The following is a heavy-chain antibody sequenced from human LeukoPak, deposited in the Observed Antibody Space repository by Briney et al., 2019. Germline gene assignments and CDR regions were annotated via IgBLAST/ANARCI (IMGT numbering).Heavy chain of an antibody. CDR2: MNPNSGHT. CDR1: GYTFTSYD. D-gene: IGHD1-26*01. CDR3: ARSIVGVRKRNDY. J-gene: IGHJ4*02. Sequence: ASVKVSCKASGYTFTSYDIIWVRQASGQGLEWMGWMNPNSGHTGYAQKFQGRVTMTRTTSISTAYMELTSLTSEDSAVYHWARSIVGVRKRNDYWGQGTLVTVSS. V-gene: IGHV1-8*01.